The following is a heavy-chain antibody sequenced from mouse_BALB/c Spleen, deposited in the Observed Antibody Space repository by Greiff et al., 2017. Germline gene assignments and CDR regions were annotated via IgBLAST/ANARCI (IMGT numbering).Heavy chain of an antibody. J-gene: IGHJ4*01. CDR3: TRDRPRTTGAMDY. V-gene: IGHV5-6-4*01. CDR2: ISSGGSYT. Sequence: EVKLQESGGGLVKPGGSLKLSCAASGFTFSSYTMSWVRQTPEKRLEWVATISSGGSYTYYPDSVKGRFTISRDNAKNTLYLQMSSLKSEDTAMYYCTRDRPRTTGAMDYWGQGTSVTVSS. D-gene: IGHD2-1*01. CDR1: GFTFSSYT.